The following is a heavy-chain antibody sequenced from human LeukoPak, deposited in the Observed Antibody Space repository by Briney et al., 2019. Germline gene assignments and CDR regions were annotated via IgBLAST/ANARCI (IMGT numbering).Heavy chain of an antibody. V-gene: IGHV3-9*01. Sequence: SRSLRLSCAASGFTFDDYAMHWVRQAPGKGLEWVSGISWNSGSIGYADSVKGRFTISRDNAKNSLYLQMNSLRAEDTALYYCANRDYWGQGTLVTVSS. CDR2: ISWNSGSI. CDR1: GFTFDDYA. J-gene: IGHJ4*02. CDR3: ANRDY.